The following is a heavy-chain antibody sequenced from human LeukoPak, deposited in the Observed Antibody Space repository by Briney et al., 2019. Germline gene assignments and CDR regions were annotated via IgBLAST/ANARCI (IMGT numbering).Heavy chain of an antibody. CDR2: INPNSGGT. D-gene: IGHD4-17*01. V-gene: IGHV1-2*02. CDR3: AREEYGDRRYSN. CDR1: GYTFTSYY. Sequence: ASVKVSCKPSGYTFTSYYMHWVRQAPGQGLEWMGWINPNSGGTNYAQKFQGRVTMTRDTSISTAYMELSRLRSDDTAVYYCAREEYGDRRYSNWGQGTLVTVSS. J-gene: IGHJ4*02.